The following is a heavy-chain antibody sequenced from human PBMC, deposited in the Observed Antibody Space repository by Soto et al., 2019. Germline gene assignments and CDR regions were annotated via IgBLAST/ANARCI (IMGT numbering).Heavy chain of an antibody. Sequence: PGESLKISCKGSGYSFTSYWIGWVRQMPGKGLEWMGIIYPGDSDTRYSPSFQGQVTISADKSISTAYLQWSSLKASDTAMYYCASRIAVAGTGFEYFDYWGQGTLVTVSS. V-gene: IGHV5-51*01. D-gene: IGHD6-19*01. CDR3: ASRIAVAGTGFEYFDY. J-gene: IGHJ4*02. CDR2: IYPGDSDT. CDR1: GYSFTSYW.